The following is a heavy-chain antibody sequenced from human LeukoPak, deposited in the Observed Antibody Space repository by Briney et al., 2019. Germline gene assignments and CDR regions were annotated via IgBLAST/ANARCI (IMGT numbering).Heavy chain of an antibody. Sequence: SETLSLTCTVSGGSISSTNYYWGWIRQPPGKGLEWIGSVYYSGSSYYNLSLKSRVIISVDTSKNQFSLKLSSVTAADTAVYYCARSSYYYGADAFNIWGQGTMVTVSS. CDR2: VYYSGSS. J-gene: IGHJ3*02. CDR1: GGSISSTNYY. CDR3: ARSSYYYGADAFNI. D-gene: IGHD3-10*01. V-gene: IGHV4-39*01.